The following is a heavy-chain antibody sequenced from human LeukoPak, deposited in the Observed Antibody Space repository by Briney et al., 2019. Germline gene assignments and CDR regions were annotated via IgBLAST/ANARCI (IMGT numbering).Heavy chain of an antibody. Sequence: SETLSLTCTVSGGSISSHYWTWIRQPPGKGLEWIGYIYYSGSTNYNPSLKSRVTISIDTSKNQFSLKLTSVSAADTAVYFCARAKRGYNYGPLDFWGQGTLVTVSS. CDR2: IYYSGST. J-gene: IGHJ4*02. CDR3: ARAKRGYNYGPLDF. D-gene: IGHD5-18*01. V-gene: IGHV4-59*11. CDR1: GGSISSHY.